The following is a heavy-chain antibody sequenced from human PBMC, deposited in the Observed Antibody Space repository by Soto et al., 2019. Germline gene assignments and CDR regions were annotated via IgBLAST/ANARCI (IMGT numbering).Heavy chain of an antibody. Sequence: SETLSLTCAVYGGSFSGYYWSWIRQPPGKGLEWIGEFHNSGSPKYSPSLKSRVTISVDTSEKQSSLKLRSVTAEDTAVYWCARDPVDGYAFLDNWGQGALVTVSS. CDR2: FHNSGSP. CDR3: ARDPVDGYAFLDN. CDR1: GGSFSGYY. V-gene: IGHV4-34*01. J-gene: IGHJ4*02. D-gene: IGHD5-12*01.